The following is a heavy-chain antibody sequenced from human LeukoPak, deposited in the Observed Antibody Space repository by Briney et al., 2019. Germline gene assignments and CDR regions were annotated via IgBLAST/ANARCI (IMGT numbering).Heavy chain of an antibody. D-gene: IGHD3-16*01. V-gene: IGHV4-39*01. CDR3: ASPRFGTYYYFYMDV. Sequence: SETLSLTCTVSGGSISSSSYYWGWIRQPPGKGLEWIGSIYYIGSTYYNPSLKSRVTISVDTSKNQFSLKLSSVTAADTAMYYCASPRFGTYYYFYMDVWGKGTTVTVSS. CDR2: IYYIGST. J-gene: IGHJ6*03. CDR1: GGSISSSSYY.